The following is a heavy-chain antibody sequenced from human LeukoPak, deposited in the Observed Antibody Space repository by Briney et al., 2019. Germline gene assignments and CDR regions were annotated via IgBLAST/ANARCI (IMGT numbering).Heavy chain of an antibody. CDR3: ATISAQTFDI. V-gene: IGHV3-7*01. CDR1: GFSFRSHW. CDR2: IKPDGSGK. J-gene: IGHJ3*02. D-gene: IGHD5-24*01. Sequence: GGSLRLSCVGSGFSFRSHWVNWVRQSPGKGLEWVANIKPDGSGKYYVDSARGRFTVSRDNAKNSAFLQMNSLRAEDTAIYYCATISAQTFDIWGQGTLVSVSS.